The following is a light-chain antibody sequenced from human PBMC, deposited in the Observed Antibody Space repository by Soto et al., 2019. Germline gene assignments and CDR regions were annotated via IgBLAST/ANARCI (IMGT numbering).Light chain of an antibody. CDR3: SSYTRSTTDV. V-gene: IGLV2-14*03. CDR1: SSDVGGYNY. J-gene: IGLJ1*01. CDR2: DVS. Sequence: QSALTQPASVSGSPGQSITISCTGTSSDVGGYNYVSWYQQYPGKAPKLMISDVSNRPSGVSNRFSGSKSGNTASLTISGLQAEDEADYYCSSYTRSTTDVFGTGTKLTVL.